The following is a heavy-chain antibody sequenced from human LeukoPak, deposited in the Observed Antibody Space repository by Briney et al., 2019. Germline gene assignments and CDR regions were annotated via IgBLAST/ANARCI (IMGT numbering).Heavy chain of an antibody. J-gene: IGHJ4*02. Sequence: ASVKVSCKASGYTFTSYYMHWVRQAPGQGLEWMGIINPSGGSTNYAQKLQGRVTMTTDTSTSTAYMELRSLRSDDTAVYYCARKVMEHFDYWGQGTLVTVSS. D-gene: IGHD1-1*01. V-gene: IGHV1-46*01. CDR3: ARKVMEHFDY. CDR2: INPSGGST. CDR1: GYTFTSYY.